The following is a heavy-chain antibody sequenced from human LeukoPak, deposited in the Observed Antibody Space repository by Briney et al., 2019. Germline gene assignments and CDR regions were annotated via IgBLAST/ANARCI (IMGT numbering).Heavy chain of an antibody. V-gene: IGHV3-30*04. Sequence: PGGSLXLSCAASGFTFSSYAIXXXRQAPGKGLXXXXXISYDXNNKYXADSLKGXXXXXRDNSKNTLYLQMNSLRAEDTAVYYCARERIAATGTGWFDPWGQGTLVTVSS. CDR2: ISYDXNNK. D-gene: IGHD6-13*01. J-gene: IGHJ5*02. CDR1: GFTFSSYA. CDR3: ARERIAATGTGWFDP.